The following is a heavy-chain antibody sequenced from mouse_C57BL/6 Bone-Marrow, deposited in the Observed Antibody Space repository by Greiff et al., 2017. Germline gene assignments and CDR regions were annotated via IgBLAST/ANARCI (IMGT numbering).Heavy chain of an antibody. V-gene: IGHV1-39*01. CDR3: ARSGDLDSSGYWFAY. CDR1: GYSFTDYN. CDR2: INPNYGTT. D-gene: IGHD3-2*02. Sequence: VQLKQSGPELVKPGASVKISCKASGYSFTDYNMNWVKQSNGKSLEWIGVINPNYGTTSYNQKFKGKATLTVDQSSSTAYMQLNSLTSEDSAVYYCARSGDLDSSGYWFAYWGQGTLVTVSA. J-gene: IGHJ3*01.